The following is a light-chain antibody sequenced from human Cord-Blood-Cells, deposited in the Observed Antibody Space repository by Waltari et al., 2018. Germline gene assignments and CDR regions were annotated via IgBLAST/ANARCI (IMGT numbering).Light chain of an antibody. CDR1: QSISSY. CDR2: AAS. J-gene: IGKJ2*01. V-gene: IGKV1-39*01. CDR3: QQSYSTPRYT. Sequence: DIQMTQTPSPLPAAVGDRVPIPCRASQSISSYLNWYQQKPGKAPKLLIYAASSLQSGVPSRFSGSGSGTDFTLTISSLQPEDFATYYCQQSYSTPRYTFGQGTKLEIK.